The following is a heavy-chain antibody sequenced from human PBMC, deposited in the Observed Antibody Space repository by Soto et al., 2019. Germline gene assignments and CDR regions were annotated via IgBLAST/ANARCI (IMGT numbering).Heavy chain of an antibody. CDR2: INHSGST. CDR3: ARGVVRIVIIQYTSFFDY. Sequence: SENLFLPWAGYGGCLSGYYWTRGRQAPGRGMGGVGGINHSGSTYNNPAPQSRVTISVDPSKNQSSLKLSSVTAADTAVYYCARGVVRIVIIQYTSFFDYWGQGPPVTVSS. D-gene: IGHD3-10*01. J-gene: IGHJ4*02. V-gene: IGHV4-34*01. CDR1: GGCLSGYY.